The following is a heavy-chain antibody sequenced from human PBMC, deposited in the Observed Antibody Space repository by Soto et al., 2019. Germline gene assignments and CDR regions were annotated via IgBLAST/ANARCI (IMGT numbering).Heavy chain of an antibody. J-gene: IGHJ3*02. D-gene: IGHD6-13*01. CDR3: ARQRRVRIEAAGDRKRDAFDI. V-gene: IGHV1-46*03. Sequence: QVQLVQSGAEVKKPGASVKVSCKASGYTFTSYYMHWVRQAPGQVLEWMGIINPSGGSTSYAQKFQGRVTMTRDTSTITVYMELSSLRSEDTAVYYCARQRRVRIEAAGDRKRDAFDIWGQGTMVTVSS. CDR2: INPSGGST. CDR1: GYTFTSYY.